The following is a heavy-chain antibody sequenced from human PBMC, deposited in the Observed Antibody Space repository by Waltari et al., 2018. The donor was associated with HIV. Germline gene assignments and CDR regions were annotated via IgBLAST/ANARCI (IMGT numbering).Heavy chain of an antibody. J-gene: IGHJ4*02. CDR2: FDPEDGET. Sequence: QVQLVQSGAEVKKPGASVKVSCKVSGYTLTELSMHWVRQAPGKGLEWMGGFDPEDGETIYAQKFQGRVTMTEDTSTDTAYMELSSLRSEDTAVYYCATPITMVRGVTPDFVYWGQGTLVTVSS. V-gene: IGHV1-24*01. CDR1: GYTLTELS. D-gene: IGHD3-10*01. CDR3: ATPITMVRGVTPDFVY.